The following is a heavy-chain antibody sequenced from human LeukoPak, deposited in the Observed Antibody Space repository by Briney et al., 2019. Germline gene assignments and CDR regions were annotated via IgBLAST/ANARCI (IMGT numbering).Heavy chain of an antibody. D-gene: IGHD5-12*01. CDR1: GYTFTSYA. Sequence: ASVKVSCKASGYTFTSYAMHWVRQAPGQRLEWMGWINAGNGNTKYSQKFQGRVTITRDTSASTAYIELSSLRSEDTAVYYCARDGPNSGYGPYYYYGMDVWGKGTTVTVSS. CDR2: INAGNGNT. V-gene: IGHV1-3*01. CDR3: ARDGPNSGYGPYYYYGMDV. J-gene: IGHJ6*04.